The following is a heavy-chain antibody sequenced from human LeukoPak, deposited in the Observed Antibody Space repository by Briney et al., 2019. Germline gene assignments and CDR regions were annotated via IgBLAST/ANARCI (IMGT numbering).Heavy chain of an antibody. CDR1: AFIVTDNY. V-gene: IGHV3-53*01. D-gene: IGHD3-22*01. CDR2: LYYGGVT. J-gene: IGHJ4*02. Sequence: PAGYLTLSCAASAFIVTDNYMTWLPQAPGKGLEWVSSLYYGGVTFYADSVKGRFTISRDTSKNALFLHMNSLRAEDTAVYYCARGRDNPPMMWPALDLDYWGLGTLVTVSS. CDR3: ARGRDNPPMMWPALDLDY.